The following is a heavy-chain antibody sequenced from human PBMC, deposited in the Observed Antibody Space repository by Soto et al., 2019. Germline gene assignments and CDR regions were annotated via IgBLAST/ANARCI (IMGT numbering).Heavy chain of an antibody. CDR1: GYTFTSYY. CDR3: AIDLSRYSSSWNYYYYYDMDV. CDR2: INPSGGST. D-gene: IGHD6-13*01. V-gene: IGHV1-46*01. Sequence: ASVKVSCKASGYTFTSYYMHWVRQAPGQGLEWMGIINPSGGSTSYAQKFQGRVTMTRDTSTSTVYMELSSLRSEDTAVYYCAIDLSRYSSSWNYYYYYDMDVWGKGTTVTVS. J-gene: IGHJ6*04.